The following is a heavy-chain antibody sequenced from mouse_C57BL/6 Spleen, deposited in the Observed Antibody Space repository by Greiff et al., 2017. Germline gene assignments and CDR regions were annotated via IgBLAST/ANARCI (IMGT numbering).Heavy chain of an antibody. D-gene: IGHD2-5*01. CDR2: IYPGSGST. CDR1: GYTFTSYW. V-gene: IGHV1-55*01. Sequence: QVQLKQPGAELVKPGASVKMSCKASGYTFTSYWITWVKPRPGQGLEWLGDIYPGSGSTNYNEKFKSKATLTVDTSSSTAYMQLSSLTSEESAVYYCARSGDSNVDDWGQGTTRTVSS. CDR3: ARSGDSNVDD. J-gene: IGHJ2*01.